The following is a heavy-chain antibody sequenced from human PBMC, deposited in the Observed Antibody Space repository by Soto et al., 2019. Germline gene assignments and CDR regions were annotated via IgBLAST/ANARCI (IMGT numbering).Heavy chain of an antibody. D-gene: IGHD6-6*01. J-gene: IGHJ4*02. Sequence: QVQLQQWGAGLLKPSETLSLTCAVYGGSFSTDYWSWIRQPPGKGLEWIGEINPSGGTNYNPSPKSRVTISVATSKNRFSLKLSSVTAADTAVYYCARVLAARASRDFDYWGQGTLVTVSS. CDR2: INPSGGT. V-gene: IGHV4-34*01. CDR1: GGSFSTDY. CDR3: ARVLAARASRDFDY.